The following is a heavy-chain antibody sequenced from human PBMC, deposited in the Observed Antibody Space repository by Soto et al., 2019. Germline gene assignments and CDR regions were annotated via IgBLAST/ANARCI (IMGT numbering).Heavy chain of an antibody. D-gene: IGHD2-15*01. CDR2: IYYSGST. CDR3: ARDAGGPGDY. Sequence: QVQLQESGPGLVKPSETLSLTCTVSSASFTVYYWSWIRQPPGKGLEWIGYIYYSGSTSYNPSLTSRVTLSADTSKNQLSLKLRSVTAADTAVYYCARDAGGPGDYWGQGVLVTVSS. V-gene: IGHV4-59*01. J-gene: IGHJ4*02. CDR1: SASFTVYY.